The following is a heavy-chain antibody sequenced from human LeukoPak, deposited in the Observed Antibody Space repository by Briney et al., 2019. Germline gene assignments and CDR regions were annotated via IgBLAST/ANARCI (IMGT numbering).Heavy chain of an antibody. J-gene: IGHJ6*03. CDR1: GYSFTTYG. D-gene: IGHD2-8*01. CDR2: INTDTGKL. CDR3: ARGIGIGVVLMVHGNMDV. Sequence: ASVKVSCKASGYSFTTYGIYWVRQAPGQGLEWMGWINTDTGKLTYAQGFTGRFVLSLDTSVTTAYLQISSLKAEDTAVYYCARGIGIGVVLMVHGNMDVWGKGTTVTVSS. V-gene: IGHV7-4-1*02.